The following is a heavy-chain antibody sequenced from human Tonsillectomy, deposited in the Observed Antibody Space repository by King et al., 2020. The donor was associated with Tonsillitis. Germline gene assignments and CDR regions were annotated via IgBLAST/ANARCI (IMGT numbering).Heavy chain of an antibody. V-gene: IGHV3-30*18. CDR3: AKDLYYYDSSGYLDY. J-gene: IGHJ4*02. Sequence: VQLVESGGGVVQPGRSLRLPCAASGFTFSNYGMHWVRQAPAKGLEWVAVISYDGSNKYYADSVKGRFTISRDNCKNTLYVQMNSLRAEDTAVYYCAKDLYYYDSSGYLDYWGQGTLVTVSS. D-gene: IGHD3-22*01. CDR2: ISYDGSNK. CDR1: GFTFSNYG.